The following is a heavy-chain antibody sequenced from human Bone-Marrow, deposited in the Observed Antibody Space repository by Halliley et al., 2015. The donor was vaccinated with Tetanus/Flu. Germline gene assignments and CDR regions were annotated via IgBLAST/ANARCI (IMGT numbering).Heavy chain of an antibody. V-gene: IGHV5-51*01. Sequence: LEWMGILFPRDSETRYSPSFEGQVTISADKSTGIAYLQWSSLKASDTAVYYCVRRCGGDCYIDYWGQGALVTVPS. J-gene: IGHJ4*02. CDR2: LFPRDSET. CDR3: VRRCGGDCYIDY. D-gene: IGHD2-21*02.